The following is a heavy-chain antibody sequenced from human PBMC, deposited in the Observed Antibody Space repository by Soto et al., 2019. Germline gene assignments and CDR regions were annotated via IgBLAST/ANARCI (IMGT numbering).Heavy chain of an antibody. D-gene: IGHD6-19*01. CDR2: IYSGGST. CDR3: ARTVAGNYGMDV. V-gene: IGHV3-53*01. Sequence: GGSLRLSCAASGFTVSSNYMSWVRQAPGKGLEWVSVIYSGGSTYYADSVKGRFTISRDNSKNTLYLQMNSLRAEDTAVYYCARTVAGNYGMDVWGQGTTVTVSS. CDR1: GFTVSSNY. J-gene: IGHJ6*02.